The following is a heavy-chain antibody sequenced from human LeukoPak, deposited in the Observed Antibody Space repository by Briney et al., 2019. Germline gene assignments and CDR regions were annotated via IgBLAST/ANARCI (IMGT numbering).Heavy chain of an antibody. J-gene: IGHJ3*02. D-gene: IGHD3-22*01. CDR1: GFTFSSYS. V-gene: IGHV3-48*01. CDR2: ISSSSSTI. Sequence: PGGSLRLSCAASGFTFSSYSMNWVRQAPGKGLEWVSYISSSSSTIYYADSVKGRFTISRDNSKNTLHLQMNSLRAEDTAVYYCARGYYDSSGYYHDAFDIWGQGTMVTVSS. CDR3: ARGYYDSSGYYHDAFDI.